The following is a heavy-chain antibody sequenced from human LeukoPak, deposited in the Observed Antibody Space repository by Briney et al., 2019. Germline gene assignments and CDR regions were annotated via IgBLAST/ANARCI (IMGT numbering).Heavy chain of an antibody. D-gene: IGHD6-19*01. J-gene: IGHJ4*02. Sequence: ASVKVSCKASGYTFTGYYMHWVRQAPGQGLEWMGWINPNSGGTNYAQKFQGRVTMTRDTSISTAYMELSRPRSDDTAVYYCARDLTSAVAGFDYWGQGTLVTVSS. V-gene: IGHV1-2*02. CDR1: GYTFTGYY. CDR3: ARDLTSAVAGFDY. CDR2: INPNSGGT.